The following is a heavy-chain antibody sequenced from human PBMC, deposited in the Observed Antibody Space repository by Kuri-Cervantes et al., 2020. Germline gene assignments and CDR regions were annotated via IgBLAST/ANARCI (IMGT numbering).Heavy chain of an antibody. V-gene: IGHV3-43*01. D-gene: IGHD3-22*01. Sequence: GGSLRLSCAASGFTFDDYTMDWVRQAPGKGLEWVSLISWDGGSTYYADSVKGRFTISRDNSKNSLYLQMNSLRTEDTALYYCAKDINYDSSGFVDYWGQGTLVTVSS. CDR2: ISWDGGST. J-gene: IGHJ4*02. CDR3: AKDINYDSSGFVDY. CDR1: GFTFDDYT.